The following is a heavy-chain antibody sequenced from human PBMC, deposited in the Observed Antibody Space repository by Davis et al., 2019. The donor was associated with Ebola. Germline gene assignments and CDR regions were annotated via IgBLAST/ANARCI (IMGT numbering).Heavy chain of an antibody. D-gene: IGHD4-23*01. J-gene: IGHJ4*02. CDR2: ISSSGSTI. Sequence: GESLKISCAASGFTVSSNYMSWIRQAPGKGLEWVSYISSSGSTIYYADSVKGRFTISRDDAKKSLYLQMDSLRAEDTAVYYCAQQLGDYGGNALRYWGQGTLVTVSS. V-gene: IGHV3-11*04. CDR3: AQQLGDYGGNALRY. CDR1: GFTVSSNY.